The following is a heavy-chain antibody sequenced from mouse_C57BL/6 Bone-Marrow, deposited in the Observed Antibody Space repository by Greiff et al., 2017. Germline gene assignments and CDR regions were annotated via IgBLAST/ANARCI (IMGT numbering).Heavy chain of an antibody. CDR3: SRQVTTVLATKYFDV. Sequence: EVKVVESGGGLVKPGGSLKLSCAASGFTFSSYTMSWVRQTPEKRLQWVAAISGGGGNTYSPGSVKGRFTISRDNDKNIRYLQMSSLRSEDTALYYCSRQVTTVLATKYFDVWGTGTTVTVSS. CDR2: ISGGGGNT. V-gene: IGHV5-9*01. J-gene: IGHJ1*03. D-gene: IGHD1-1*01. CDR1: GFTFSSYT.